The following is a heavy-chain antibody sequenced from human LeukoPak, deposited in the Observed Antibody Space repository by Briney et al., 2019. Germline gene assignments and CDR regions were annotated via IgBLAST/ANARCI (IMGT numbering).Heavy chain of an antibody. CDR3: ARDGLYYYGSGGRYDAFDI. D-gene: IGHD3-10*01. CDR1: GYTFTSYG. Sequence: GASVKVSCKASGYTFTSYGISWVRQAPGQGLEWMGWISAYNGNTNYAQKLQGRVTMTTDTSTSTAYMDLRSLRSEDTAMYYCARDGLYYYGSGGRYDAFDIWGQGTMVTVSS. CDR2: ISAYNGNT. J-gene: IGHJ3*02. V-gene: IGHV1-18*01.